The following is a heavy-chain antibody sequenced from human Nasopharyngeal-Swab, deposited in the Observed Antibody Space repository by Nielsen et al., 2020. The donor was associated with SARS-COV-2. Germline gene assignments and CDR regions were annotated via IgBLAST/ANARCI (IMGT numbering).Heavy chain of an antibody. D-gene: IGHD3-16*01. CDR2: INWNGGST. Sequence: GESLKISCAASGFTFDDYGMSWVRQAPGKGLEWVSGINWNGGSTGYADSVKGRFTISRDNAKRSVYLQMHSLRAEDTAVYYCARDVWGPDYWGQGILVTVSS. CDR1: GFTFDDYG. V-gene: IGHV3-20*04. J-gene: IGHJ4*02. CDR3: ARDVWGPDY.